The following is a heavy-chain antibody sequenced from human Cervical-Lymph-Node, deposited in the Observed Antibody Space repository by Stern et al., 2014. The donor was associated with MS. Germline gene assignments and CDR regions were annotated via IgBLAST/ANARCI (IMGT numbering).Heavy chain of an antibody. D-gene: IGHD4-23*01. Sequence: VQLVESGAEVKKPGSSVKVSCKASGGTFSGDAISWVRQAPGQGLEWMGGTIPIFGTSNYAQKFQGRVTITADDSTSTAYMELSSLRSDDTAVYYCARSEGVSVVLHDIWGQGTMVTVSS. V-gene: IGHV1-69*01. CDR1: GGTFSGDA. CDR2: TIPIFGTS. CDR3: ARSEGVSVVLHDI. J-gene: IGHJ3*02.